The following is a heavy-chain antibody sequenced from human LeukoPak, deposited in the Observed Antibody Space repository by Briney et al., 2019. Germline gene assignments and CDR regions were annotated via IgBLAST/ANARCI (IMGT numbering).Heavy chain of an antibody. CDR2: IYYSGST. CDR1: GGSISSGSYY. D-gene: IGHD6-13*01. V-gene: IGHV4-61*01. J-gene: IGHJ5*02. Sequence: TSETLSLTCTVSGGSISSGSYYWSWIRQPPGKGLEWIGYIYYSGSTNYNPSLKSRVTISVDTSKNQFSLKLSSVTAADTAVYYCARTGVSEAGSNWFDPWGQGTLVTVSS. CDR3: ARTGVSEAGSNWFDP.